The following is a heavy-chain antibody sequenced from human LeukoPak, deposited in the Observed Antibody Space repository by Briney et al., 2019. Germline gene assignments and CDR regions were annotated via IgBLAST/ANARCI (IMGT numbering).Heavy chain of an antibody. CDR1: GYTFTGYY. V-gene: IGHV1-2*02. D-gene: IGHD6-13*01. Sequence: ASVKVSCKASGYTFTGYYMHWVRQAPGQGLEWMGWINPNSGGTNYAQKFQGRVTMTRDTSISTAYMELSRLRSDDTAVYYCARDRGRIAAAGTQSIHYWGQRTLVTVSS. J-gene: IGHJ4*02. CDR3: ARDRGRIAAAGTQSIHY. CDR2: INPNSGGT.